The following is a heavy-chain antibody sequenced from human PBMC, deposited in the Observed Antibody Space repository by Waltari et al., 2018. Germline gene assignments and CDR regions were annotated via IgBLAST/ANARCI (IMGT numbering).Heavy chain of an antibody. V-gene: IGHV1-69*13. CDR3: ARGDGGGENYYYGMDV. Sequence: QVQLVQSGAEVKKPGSSVKVSCKASGGTFSSYAISWVRQAPGQGLEWMGGSIPIFGTANYAQKFQGRVTITADESTSTAYMELSSRRSEDTAVYYCARGDGGGENYYYGMDVWGQGTTVTVSS. CDR1: GGTFSSYA. D-gene: IGHD3-16*01. J-gene: IGHJ6*02. CDR2: SIPIFGTA.